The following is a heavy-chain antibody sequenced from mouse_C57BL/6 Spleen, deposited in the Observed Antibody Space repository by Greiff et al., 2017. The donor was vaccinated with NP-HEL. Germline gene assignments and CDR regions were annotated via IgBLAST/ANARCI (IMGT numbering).Heavy chain of an antibody. D-gene: IGHD1-1*01. J-gene: IGHJ1*03. Sequence: VQLQQSGAELVKPGASVKLSCTASGFNIKDYYMHWVKQRTEQGLEWIGRIDPEDGATKYAPKFQGKATITADPSSNTAYLQLSSLTSEDTAVYYCARPADYYGSSYDWYFDVWGTGTTVTVSS. V-gene: IGHV14-2*01. CDR1: GFNIKDYY. CDR3: ARPADYYGSSYDWYFDV. CDR2: IDPEDGAT.